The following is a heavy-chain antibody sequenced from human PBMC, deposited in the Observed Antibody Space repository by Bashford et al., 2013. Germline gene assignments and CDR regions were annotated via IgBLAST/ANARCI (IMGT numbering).Heavy chain of an antibody. V-gene: IGHV3-30*03. Sequence: RQAPGKGFEWVAVISYDGSQQFHADSVKGRFTISRDNPKNTLYLQMNSLRAEDTAVYYCVTKRPDILTRHYYGMDVWGQGTTVTVSS. CDR2: ISYDGSQQ. J-gene: IGHJ6*02. CDR3: VTKRPDILTRHYYGMDV. D-gene: IGHD3-9*01.